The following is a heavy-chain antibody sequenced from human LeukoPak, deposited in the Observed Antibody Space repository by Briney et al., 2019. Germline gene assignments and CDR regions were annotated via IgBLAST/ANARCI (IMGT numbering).Heavy chain of an antibody. CDR3: ARDKVRGVIIKAGWFDP. CDR1: GYTFTSYY. V-gene: IGHV1-46*01. CDR2: INPSGGST. J-gene: IGHJ5*02. D-gene: IGHD3-10*01. Sequence: ASVKVSCKASGYTFTSYYMHWVRQAPGQGLEWMGIINPSGGSTSYAQKFQGRVTVTRDTSTSTVYMELSSLRSEDTAVYYCARDKVRGVIIKAGWFDPWGQGTLVTVSS.